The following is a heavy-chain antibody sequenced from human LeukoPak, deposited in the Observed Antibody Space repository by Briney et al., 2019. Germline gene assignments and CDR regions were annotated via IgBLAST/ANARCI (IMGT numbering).Heavy chain of an antibody. CDR1: GGSVSSNSAA. J-gene: IGHJ4*02. CDR3: ARDHGGANPRGYFDY. Sequence: SQTLSLTCAISGGSVSSNSAAWNWIRQSPSRGLEWLGGTYYRCKWYNDYAVSVTSRITNNPDTSKNPFSLQLNSVTPEDTAVYYCARDHGGANPRGYFDYWGQGTLVTVSS. D-gene: IGHD1-26*01. CDR2: TYYRCKWYN. V-gene: IGHV6-1*01.